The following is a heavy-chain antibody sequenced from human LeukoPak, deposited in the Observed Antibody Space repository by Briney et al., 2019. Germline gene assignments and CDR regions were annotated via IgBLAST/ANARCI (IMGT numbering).Heavy chain of an antibody. D-gene: IGHD6-25*01. CDR3: ARESSLRAGSGVGPDY. V-gene: IGHV3-30-3*01. CDR2: ISYDGSNK. J-gene: IGHJ4*02. Sequence: GGSLRLSCAASGFTFSSYAMHWVRQAPGKGLEWVAVISYDGSNKYYAGSVKGRFTISRDNSKNTLYLQMNSLRAEDTAVYYCARESSLRAGSGVGPDYWGQGTLVTVSS. CDR1: GFTFSSYA.